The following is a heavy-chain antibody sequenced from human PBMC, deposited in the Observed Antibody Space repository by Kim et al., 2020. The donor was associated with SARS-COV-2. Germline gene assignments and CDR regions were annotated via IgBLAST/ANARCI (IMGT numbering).Heavy chain of an antibody. D-gene: IGHD2-8*01. CDR3: ARVFPRRGSSDS. CDR1: GFTFRSYA. J-gene: IGHJ5*01. Sequence: GGSLRLSCAGSGFTFRSYAMQWVRQAPGKGLEYVSAITDNGVTTFYPDPVRGRSTIPRAISRKLVILKLAGLRPKKPPGFNCARVFPRRGSSDSW. V-gene: IGHV3-64*02. CDR2: ITDNGVTT.